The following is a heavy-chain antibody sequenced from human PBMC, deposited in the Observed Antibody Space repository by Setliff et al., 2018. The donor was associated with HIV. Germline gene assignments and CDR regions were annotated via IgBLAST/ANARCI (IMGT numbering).Heavy chain of an antibody. CDR2: IYYSGST. Sequence: PSETLSLTCTVSGGSISPTNYYWGWIRQPPGKGLEWIGSIYYSGSTYYKSSLKNQVTISVDTSKNHFSLKVNFVTAADTAVYYCATLQSSGWPHGIEYWGQGTLVTVSS. CDR3: ATLQSSGWPHGIEY. CDR1: GGSISPTNYY. J-gene: IGHJ4*02. D-gene: IGHD6-19*01. V-gene: IGHV4-39*01.